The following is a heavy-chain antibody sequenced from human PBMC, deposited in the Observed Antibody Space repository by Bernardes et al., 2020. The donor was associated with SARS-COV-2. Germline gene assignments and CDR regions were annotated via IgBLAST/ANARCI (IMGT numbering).Heavy chain of an antibody. J-gene: IGHJ4*02. V-gene: IGHV2-5*01. D-gene: IGHD4-17*01. Sequence: SGPTLVKPTQTLTPTCTVSGFSLSTTGVVVGWIRQPPGKALEWLTFIYWNDDKRYSPSLKTRLTITKDTSKNQVVLTMTDMDPVDTATYYCAHRATLTSVDYWGQGTLVTVSS. CDR2: IYWNDDK. CDR3: AHRATLTSVDY. CDR1: GFSLSTTGVV.